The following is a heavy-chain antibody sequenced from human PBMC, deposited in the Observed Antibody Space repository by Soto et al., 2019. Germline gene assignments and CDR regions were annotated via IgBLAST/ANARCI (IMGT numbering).Heavy chain of an antibody. D-gene: IGHD6-6*01. Sequence: GGSLRLSCAASGFTFRSYTMDWVRQAPGKGLEWVSSISSSSSDIYYADSVKGRFTVSRDNAKNSLYLQMNSLRAEDTAVYYCASLVAAPSSFSSYYYGMDVWGQGTTVSVS. J-gene: IGHJ6*02. CDR3: ASLVAAPSSFSSYYYGMDV. V-gene: IGHV3-21*01. CDR2: ISSSSSDI. CDR1: GFTFRSYT.